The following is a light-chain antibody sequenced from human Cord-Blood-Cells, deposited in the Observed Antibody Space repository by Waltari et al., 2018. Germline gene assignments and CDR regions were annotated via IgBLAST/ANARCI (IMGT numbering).Light chain of an antibody. CDR3: SAYTSSSSVL. J-gene: IGLJ2*01. CDR2: DVS. CDR1: SSDVGGYNY. Sequence: QSALTQPASVSGSPGQSITIPCTGTSSDVGGYNYVSWYQQHPGKATKLMIYDVSKRPSGVANRSSGSKSGNTASLSISGLQAEDEADYYCSAYTSSSSVLFGGGTKLTVL. V-gene: IGLV2-14*01.